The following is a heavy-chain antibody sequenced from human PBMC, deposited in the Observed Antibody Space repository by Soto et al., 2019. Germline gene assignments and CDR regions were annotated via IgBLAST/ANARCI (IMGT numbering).Heavy chain of an antibody. CDR1: GYGLTGNS. CDR2: IGPESGAT. CDR3: GRGRSGQIVVFY. J-gene: IGHJ1*01. Sequence: ASAKLCWKACGYGLTGNSMRSVRQAPEQGPEWMGEIGPESGATRYAQKFQGRVTMTRDTSITTVYMELKNLSPDDTAVYYCGRGRSGQIVVFYWGQGTPVTVSS. V-gene: IGHV1-2*02. D-gene: IGHD1-26*01.